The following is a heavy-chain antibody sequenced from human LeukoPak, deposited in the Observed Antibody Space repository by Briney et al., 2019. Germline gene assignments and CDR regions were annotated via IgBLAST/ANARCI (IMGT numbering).Heavy chain of an antibody. CDR3: SRDRRNGYDWSFDY. V-gene: IGHV3-33*01. Sequence: GGSLRLSCAASEFTFSIDGMHWVRQAPGKGLEWVAVIWYDGRNKYYVDSVKGRFTISRDNSKNTLYLQMNSLRADDTAVYYCSRDRRNGYDWSFDYWGQGTLVTVPS. CDR1: EFTFSIDG. J-gene: IGHJ4*02. D-gene: IGHD5-12*01. CDR2: IWYDGRNK.